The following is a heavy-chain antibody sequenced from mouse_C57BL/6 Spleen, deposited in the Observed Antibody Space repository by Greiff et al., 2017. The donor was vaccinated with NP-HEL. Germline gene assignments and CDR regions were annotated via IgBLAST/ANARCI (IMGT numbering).Heavy chain of an antibody. J-gene: IGHJ4*01. CDR3: ARGPYYGSSHAMDY. Sequence: EVKLQESGPGLVKPSQSLSLTCSVTGYSITSGYYWNWIRQFPGNKLEWMGYISYDGSNNYNPSLKNRISITRDTSKNQFFLKLNSVTTEDTATYYCARGPYYGSSHAMDYWGQGTSVTVSS. CDR1: GYSITSGYY. CDR2: ISYDGSN. V-gene: IGHV3-6*01. D-gene: IGHD1-1*01.